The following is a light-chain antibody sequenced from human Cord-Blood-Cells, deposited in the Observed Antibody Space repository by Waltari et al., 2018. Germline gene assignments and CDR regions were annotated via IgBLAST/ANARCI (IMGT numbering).Light chain of an antibody. CDR1: KSGSSSY. Sequence: EIVLTQSPGTLTLSPGERATLSCRASKSGSSSYLAWYQQKPGQAPRLLSYGASSRATGIPDRFSGSGSGTDFTLTISRLEPEDFAVYYCQQYGSSPWTFGQGTKGEIK. V-gene: IGKV3-20*01. CDR2: GAS. J-gene: IGKJ1*01. CDR3: QQYGSSPWT.